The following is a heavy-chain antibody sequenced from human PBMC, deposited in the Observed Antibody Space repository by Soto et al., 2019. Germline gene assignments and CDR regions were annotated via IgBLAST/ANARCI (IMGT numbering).Heavy chain of an antibody. V-gene: IGHV4-59*01. CDR1: GGSISSYY. J-gene: IGHJ5*02. Sequence: SETLSLTCTVSGGSISSYYWSWIRQPPGKGLEWIGYIYYSGSTNYNPSLKSRVAISVDTSKNQFSLKLSSVSAADTAVYYCAREVQQQLVLGWFDPWGQGTLVTVSS. CDR3: AREVQQQLVLGWFDP. CDR2: IYYSGST. D-gene: IGHD6-13*01.